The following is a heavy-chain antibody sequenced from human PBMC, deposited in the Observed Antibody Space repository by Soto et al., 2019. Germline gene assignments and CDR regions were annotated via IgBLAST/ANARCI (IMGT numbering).Heavy chain of an antibody. D-gene: IGHD3-3*01. CDR3: AAGITIFGVVGRWFDP. CDR2: IIPIFGTA. J-gene: IGHJ5*02. V-gene: IGHV1-69*06. Sequence: GASVKVSCKASGGTFSSYAISWVRQAPGQGREWMGGIIPIFGTANYAQKFQGRVTITADKSTSTAYMELSSLRSEDTAVYYCAAGITIFGVVGRWFDPWGQGTLVTVSS. CDR1: GGTFSSYA.